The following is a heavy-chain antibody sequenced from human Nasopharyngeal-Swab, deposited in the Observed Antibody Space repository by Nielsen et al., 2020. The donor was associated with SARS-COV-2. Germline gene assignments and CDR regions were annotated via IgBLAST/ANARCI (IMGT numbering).Heavy chain of an antibody. CDR3: ARVARGLIVYAIGYLDY. CDR2: INTSGGRT. D-gene: IGHD2-8*01. CDR1: GYTFTSYS. Sequence: ASVKVSCKASGYTFTSYSMHWVRQAPGQGLEWMGIINTSGGRTSYAQKFQGRVTMTRDTSTSTVYMELSSLRSEDTAVYYCARVARGLIVYAIGYLDYWGQGTLVTVSS. J-gene: IGHJ4*02. V-gene: IGHV1-46*01.